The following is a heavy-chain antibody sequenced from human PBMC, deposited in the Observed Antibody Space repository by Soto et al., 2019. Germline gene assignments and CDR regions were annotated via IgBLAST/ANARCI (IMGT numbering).Heavy chain of an antibody. Sequence: GGSLRLSCAASGFTFSNYAMSWVRQAPGKGLEWVSSISDSGIYTYSADSVEGRFTISRDNSKNTLYLQMDSLRAEDTAVYYCAKDKGGFDYWGQGTLVTVSS. CDR2: ISDSGIYT. CDR1: GFTFSNYA. V-gene: IGHV3-23*01. J-gene: IGHJ4*02. CDR3: AKDKGGFDY.